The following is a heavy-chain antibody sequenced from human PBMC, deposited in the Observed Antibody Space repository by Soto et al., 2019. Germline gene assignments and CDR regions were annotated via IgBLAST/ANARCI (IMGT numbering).Heavy chain of an antibody. CDR3: ARDRVSGYGDYYDY. D-gene: IGHD4-17*01. CDR1: GGSISSGGYY. J-gene: IGHJ4*02. V-gene: IGHV4-31*11. CDR2: IYYSGST. Sequence: SETLSLTCAVSGGSISSGGYYWSWIRQHPGKGLEWIGYIYYSGSTYYNPSLKSRVTISVDTSKNQFSLKLSSVTAADTAVYYCARDRVSGYGDYYDYWGQGTLVTVFS.